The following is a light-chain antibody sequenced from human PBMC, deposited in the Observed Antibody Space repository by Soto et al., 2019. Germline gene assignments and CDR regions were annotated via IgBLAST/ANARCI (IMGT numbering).Light chain of an antibody. Sequence: EIVLAQSPDTPSLSPGERATLSCRASQTVIHNHLAWHQQKPGQTPRLLVYGASSRATGIPDRFSGSGSGTDFTLTISRLEPEDFAVYYCQQHGTSPITFGQGTRLEIK. V-gene: IGKV3-20*01. CDR3: QQHGTSPIT. CDR2: GAS. CDR1: QTVIHNH. J-gene: IGKJ5*01.